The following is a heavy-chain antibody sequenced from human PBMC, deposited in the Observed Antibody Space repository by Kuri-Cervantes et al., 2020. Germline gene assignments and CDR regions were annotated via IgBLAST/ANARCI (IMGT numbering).Heavy chain of an antibody. Sequence: GGSLRLSCAASGFTFSSYGMHWVRQAPGKGLEWVAVISYDGSNKYYADSVKGRFTISRDNSKNTLYLQMNSLRDEDTAVYYCASTYYDSSGYSYFDYWGQGTLVTVSS. CDR2: ISYDGSNK. CDR1: GFTFSSYG. D-gene: IGHD3-22*01. CDR3: ASTYYDSSGYSYFDY. J-gene: IGHJ4*02. V-gene: IGHV3-30*03.